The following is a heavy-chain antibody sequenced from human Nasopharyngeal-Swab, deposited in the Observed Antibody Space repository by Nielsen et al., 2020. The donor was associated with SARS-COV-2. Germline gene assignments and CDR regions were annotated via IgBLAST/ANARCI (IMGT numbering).Heavy chain of an antibody. CDR1: GGSISSCY. Sequence: SETLSLTCTVSGGSISSCYWSWIRQPPGKGLEWIGYIYYSGSTNYNPSLKSRVTISVDTSKNQFSLKLSSVTAADTAVYYCARAGILWGINAFDIWGQGTMVTVSS. V-gene: IGHV4-59*08. D-gene: IGHD2-21*01. CDR3: ARAGILWGINAFDI. J-gene: IGHJ3*02. CDR2: IYYSGST.